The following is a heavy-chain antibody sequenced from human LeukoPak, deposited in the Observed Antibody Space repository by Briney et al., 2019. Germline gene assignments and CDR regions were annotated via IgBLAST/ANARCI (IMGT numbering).Heavy chain of an antibody. Sequence: SETLSLTCTVSGGSISSYYWSWIRQPAGKGLEWIGRIYTSGSTNYNPSLKSRVTMSVDTSKHQFSLKLSSVTAADTAVYYCARGAYYYDSSGYLNLDYWGQGTLVTVSS. CDR2: IYTSGST. D-gene: IGHD3-22*01. CDR3: ARGAYYYDSSGYLNLDY. V-gene: IGHV4-4*07. J-gene: IGHJ4*02. CDR1: GGSISSYY.